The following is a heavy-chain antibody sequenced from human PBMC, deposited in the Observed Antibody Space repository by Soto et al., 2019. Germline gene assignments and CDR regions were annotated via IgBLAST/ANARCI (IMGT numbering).Heavy chain of an antibody. CDR1: GFTFSSYS. Sequence: PGGSLRLSCAASGFTFSSYSMTWVRQAPGKGLEWVSSISSSSSYIYYADSVKGRFTISRDNARNSLSLQLNSLRAEDTAVYYCARRHYYDSSSYIDYWGQGILVTVSS. J-gene: IGHJ4*02. CDR2: ISSSSSYI. CDR3: ARRHYYDSSSYIDY. D-gene: IGHD3-22*01. V-gene: IGHV3-21*01.